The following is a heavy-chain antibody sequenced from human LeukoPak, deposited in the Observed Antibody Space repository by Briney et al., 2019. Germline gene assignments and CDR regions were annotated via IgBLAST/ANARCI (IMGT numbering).Heavy chain of an antibody. V-gene: IGHV1-69*13. CDR1: GGTFSNYA. J-gene: IGHJ3*02. CDR3: ASTDYYDSRGYGGSFAI. D-gene: IGHD3-22*01. Sequence: SVKVSCKTSGGTFSNYAISWVRQAPGQGLEWMGGIIPVFDTPIYAQNFQGRVTITADESTSTVYMELSSLRSEDTAVYFCASTDYYDSRGYGGSFAIWGQGTMVTVSS. CDR2: IIPVFDTP.